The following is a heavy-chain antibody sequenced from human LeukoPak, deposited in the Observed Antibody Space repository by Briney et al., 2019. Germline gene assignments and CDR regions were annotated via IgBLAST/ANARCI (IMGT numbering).Heavy chain of an antibody. CDR1: GGSISSYY. D-gene: IGHD3-22*01. CDR3: ARDYYDSSGYYYYYYGMDV. J-gene: IGHJ6*02. CDR2: IYTSGST. V-gene: IGHV4-4*08. Sequence: PSETLSLTCTVSGGSISSYYWSWIRQPPGKGLEWIGYIYTSGSTNYNPSLKSRVTMSVDTSKNQFSLKLSSVTAADTAVYYCARDYYDSSGYYYYYYGMDVWGQGTTVTVSS.